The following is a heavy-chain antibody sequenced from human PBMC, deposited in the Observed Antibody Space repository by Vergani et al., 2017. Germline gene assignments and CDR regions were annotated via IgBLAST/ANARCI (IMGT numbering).Heavy chain of an antibody. D-gene: IGHD3-22*01. CDR3: ARGTHSSPGN. V-gene: IGHV3-30*03. CDR2: ISNDATKE. J-gene: IGHJ1*01. Sequence: QGELVEPGGGVVQPGGPLRLSCVAPVFTSRSYAMQWVRQAPGKGLEWVAIISNDATKEKNADSLKGRFTISRDNTKNTLYLQLSTLGAEETAVYYCARGTHSSPGNWGQGSLVTVSS. CDR1: VFTSRSYA.